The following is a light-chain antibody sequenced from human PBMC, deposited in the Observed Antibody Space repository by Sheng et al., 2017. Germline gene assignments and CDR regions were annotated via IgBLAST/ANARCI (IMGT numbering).Light chain of an antibody. J-gene: IGKJ2*01. V-gene: IGKV4-1*01. CDR1: QSVLYSSTNKYY. Sequence: DIVMTQSPDSLAVSLGERATINCKSSQSVLYSSTNKYYLAWYQQKPGQPPKLLIYWASTRESGVPDRFSGSGSGTDFTLTISSLQAEDVAVYYCQQYYSTPQTFGQGTKVEIK. CDR3: QQYYSTPQT. CDR2: WAS.